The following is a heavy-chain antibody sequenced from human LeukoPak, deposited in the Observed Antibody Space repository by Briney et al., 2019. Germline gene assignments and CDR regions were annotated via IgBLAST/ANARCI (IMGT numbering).Heavy chain of an antibody. CDR2: ISNDGSNK. CDR1: GFSFSTYG. CDR3: AKGSGNYEYLDH. J-gene: IGHJ4*02. D-gene: IGHD1-26*01. V-gene: IGHV3-30*18. Sequence: GGSLRLSCAASGFSFSTYGMYWVRQSPGKGLEWVAAISNDGSNKNYADSGEGRFTTSRDNSKNTLYLQVNSLRLEDTAVYYCAKGSGNYEYLDHWGQGTLVTVSS.